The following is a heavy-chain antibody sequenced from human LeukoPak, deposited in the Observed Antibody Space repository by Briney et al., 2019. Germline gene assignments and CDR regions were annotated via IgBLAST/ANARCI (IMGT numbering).Heavy chain of an antibody. V-gene: IGHV3-23*01. CDR3: AIIIAAAGSRAFDY. CDR2: ISGSGGST. J-gene: IGHJ4*02. CDR1: GFTFSSYA. D-gene: IGHD6-13*01. Sequence: GGSLRLSCAASGFTFSSYAMSWVRQAPGKGLEWVSAISGSGGSTYYADSVKGRFTISRDNSKNTLYLQMNSLRAEYTAVYYCAIIIAAAGSRAFDYWGQGTLVTVSP.